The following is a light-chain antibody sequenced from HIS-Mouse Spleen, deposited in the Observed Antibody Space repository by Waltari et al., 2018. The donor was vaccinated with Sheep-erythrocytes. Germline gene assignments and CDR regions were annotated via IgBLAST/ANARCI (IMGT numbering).Light chain of an antibody. CDR1: SSDVGGYNS. J-gene: IGLJ1*01. Sequence: QSALTQPASVSGSPGQSITISCTGTSSDVGGYNSVSWYQQHPGKAPKLMLYDVSNRPSVVSNRFSGSQSGNTASLTISGLQAKDEADYYCSSYTSSSTLVFGTGTKVTVL. V-gene: IGLV2-14*03. CDR2: DVS. CDR3: SSYTSSSTLV.